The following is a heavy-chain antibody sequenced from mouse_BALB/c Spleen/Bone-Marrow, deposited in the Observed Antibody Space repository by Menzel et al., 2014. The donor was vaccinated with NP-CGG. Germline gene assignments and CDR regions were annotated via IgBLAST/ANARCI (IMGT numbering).Heavy chain of an antibody. CDR2: ISNAGGNT. CDR1: GFTFSSYT. CDR3: PPRSGAMDY. V-gene: IGHV5-12-2*01. J-gene: IGHJ4*01. Sequence: EVQGVESGGGLVQPGGSLKLSCAASGFTFSSYTMSWVRQTPENRLEWVASISNAGGNTYYSATVKGRFTISRDNANNTLYLQMSSLKSEDTAMYYCPPRSGAMDYWGQGTSVTVSS.